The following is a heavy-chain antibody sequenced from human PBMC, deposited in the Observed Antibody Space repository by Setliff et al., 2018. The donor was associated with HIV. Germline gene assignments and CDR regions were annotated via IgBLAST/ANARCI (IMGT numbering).Heavy chain of an antibody. D-gene: IGHD3-22*01. CDR2: ISSSSGTI. V-gene: IGHV3-48*03. J-gene: IGHJ3*02. Sequence: GGSLRLSCAASGFSFSIYEINWVRQAPGKGLEWLSYISSSSGTILYVDSVQGRFTISRDNAKNSLYLQMNSLRAEDTAVYYCARSHYDSRGYYYRGDAFDIWGLGTMVTV. CDR1: GFSFSIYE. CDR3: ARSHYDSRGYYYRGDAFDI.